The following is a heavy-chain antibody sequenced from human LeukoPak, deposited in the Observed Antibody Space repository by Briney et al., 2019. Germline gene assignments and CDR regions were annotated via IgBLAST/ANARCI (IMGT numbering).Heavy chain of an antibody. Sequence: GGSLRLSCAASGFTFSSYSMNWVRQAPGKGLEWVSSISSSSYIYYAHAVKGRFTISRDNAKNSLYLQMNSPRAEDTAVYYCARVYCDSSGFYHDVFDIWGQGTMVTVSS. D-gene: IGHD3-22*01. CDR2: ISSSSYI. V-gene: IGHV3-21*01. CDR1: GFTFSSYS. J-gene: IGHJ3*02. CDR3: ARVYCDSSGFYHDVFDI.